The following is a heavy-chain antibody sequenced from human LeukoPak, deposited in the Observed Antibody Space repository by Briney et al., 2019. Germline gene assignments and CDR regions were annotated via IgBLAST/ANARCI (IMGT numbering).Heavy chain of an antibody. CDR3: ARTGLGMHSFDY. V-gene: IGHV3-48*01. CDR1: GFTFSSYS. Sequence: GGSLRLSCAASGFTFSSYSMNWVRQAPGKGLEWVSYITGSLSTIYYADSVKGRFTISRDNAKNSVYLQMNSLRLEDTAVYYCARTGLGMHSFDYWGQGILVTVSS. J-gene: IGHJ4*02. CDR2: ITGSLSTI. D-gene: IGHD3/OR15-3a*01.